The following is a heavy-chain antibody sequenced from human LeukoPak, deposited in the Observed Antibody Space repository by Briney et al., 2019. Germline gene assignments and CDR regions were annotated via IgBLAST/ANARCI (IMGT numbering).Heavy chain of an antibody. Sequence: PSETLSLTCTVSGGSMSSYYWSWIRQPPGKGLEWIGYVYYSGSTNYNPSLKTRVTISIDTSKNQSSLKLNSVTAADTAVYYCARETVDRRVDYWGQGTLVTVSS. V-gene: IGHV4-59*01. D-gene: IGHD3-22*01. CDR2: VYYSGST. J-gene: IGHJ4*02. CDR1: GGSMSSYY. CDR3: ARETVDRRVDY.